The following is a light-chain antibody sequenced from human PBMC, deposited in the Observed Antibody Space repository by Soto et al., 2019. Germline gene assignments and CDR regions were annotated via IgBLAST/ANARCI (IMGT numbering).Light chain of an antibody. Sequence: EIVMTQSPATLSVSPGERATLSCRASQSVSSNLAWYQQKPGQAPRLLISGASTRATGIPARFSGSGSGTEFTLTISSLQSEDFAVYYCQHYNNWPTYTFGQGTKLESK. CDR3: QHYNNWPTYT. V-gene: IGKV3D-15*01. CDR1: QSVSSN. J-gene: IGKJ2*01. CDR2: GAS.